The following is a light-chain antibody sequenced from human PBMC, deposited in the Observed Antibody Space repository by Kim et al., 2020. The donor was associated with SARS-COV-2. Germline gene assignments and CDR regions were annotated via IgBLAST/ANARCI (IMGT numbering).Light chain of an antibody. CDR3: QQYNTWPRT. Sequence: SPGERATLSCRASQSVNSNFAWYQQKPGQSPRLLIFGASTRATGIPARFSGSGSGTEFTLTISSLQSEDFAVYYCQQYNTWPRTFGQGTKVDIK. CDR2: GAS. CDR1: QSVNSN. V-gene: IGKV3-15*01. J-gene: IGKJ1*01.